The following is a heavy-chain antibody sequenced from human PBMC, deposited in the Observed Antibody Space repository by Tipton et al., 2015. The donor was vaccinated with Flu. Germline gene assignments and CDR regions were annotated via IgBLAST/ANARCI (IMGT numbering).Heavy chain of an antibody. J-gene: IGHJ4*02. CDR3: AKVIPEKVAGLDY. CDR2: ISYDGSNK. D-gene: IGHD6-19*01. Sequence: QLVQSGGGVVQPGRSLRLSCAASGFTFSSYGMYWVRQAPGKGLEWVTVISYDGSNKYYADSVKGRFTTSRDNSKNTLYLQLNSLRAEDTAVYYCAKVIPEKVAGLDYWGQGTLVTVSS. V-gene: IGHV3-30*18. CDR1: GFTFSSYG.